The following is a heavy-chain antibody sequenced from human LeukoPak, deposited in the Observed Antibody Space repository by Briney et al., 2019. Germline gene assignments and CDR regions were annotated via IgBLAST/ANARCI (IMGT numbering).Heavy chain of an antibody. D-gene: IGHD2-15*01. Sequence: SETLSLTCAGYGGSFSGYYWNWIRQAPGKGLEWIGEINRGGSANYNPSLKSRVTIAVDTSKNQFSLKLTSVTAADTAVYCATARCSGDGCYPNWIDPWGQGTLVTVSS. CDR3: ATARCSGDGCYPNWIDP. CDR2: INRGGSA. CDR1: GGSFSGYY. V-gene: IGHV4-34*01. J-gene: IGHJ5*02.